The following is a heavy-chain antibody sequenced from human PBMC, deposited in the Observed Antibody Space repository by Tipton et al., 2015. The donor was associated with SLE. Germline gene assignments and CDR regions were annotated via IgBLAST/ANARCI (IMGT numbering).Heavy chain of an antibody. CDR3: ARESPDWDSDC. Sequence: LRLSCTVSGGSIRNYYWSWIRQPAGKGLEWIGRMYTSGNTNYNPSLQSRVTMSVDTSKNQFSLKLRSVIAADTAVYYCARESPDWDSDCWGQGILVTVSS. D-gene: IGHD3-9*01. CDR1: GGSIRNYY. CDR2: MYTSGNT. J-gene: IGHJ1*01. V-gene: IGHV4-4*07.